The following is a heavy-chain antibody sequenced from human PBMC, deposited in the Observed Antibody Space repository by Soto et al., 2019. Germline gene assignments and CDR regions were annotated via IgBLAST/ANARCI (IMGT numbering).Heavy chain of an antibody. D-gene: IGHD3-3*01. J-gene: IGHJ4*02. CDR3: ARDGLGSGYYNGLDY. V-gene: IGHV1-69*08. CDR1: GGTFSSYT. Sequence: QVQLVQSGAEVKKPVSSVKVSCKASGGTFSSYTISWVRQAPGQGLEWMGRIIPILGIANYEQKFQGRVPITADKSKSTAYMELSSLRSEDTALYYCARDGLGSGYYNGLDYWGQGTLVTVSS. CDR2: IIPILGIA.